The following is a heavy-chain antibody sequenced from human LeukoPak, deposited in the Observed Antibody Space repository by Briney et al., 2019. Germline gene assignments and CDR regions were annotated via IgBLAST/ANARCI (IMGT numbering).Heavy chain of an antibody. CDR3: ASMLYYDYVWGSYRDYYYGMDV. CDR2: IIPIFGTA. V-gene: IGHV1-69*06. D-gene: IGHD3-16*02. CDR1: GGTFSSYA. Sequence: ASVKVSCTASGGTFSSYAISWVRQAPGQGLEWMGGIIPIFGTANYAQKFQGRVTITADKSTSTAYMELSSLRSEDTAVYYCASMLYYDYVWGSYRDYYYGMDVWGKGTTVTVSS. J-gene: IGHJ6*04.